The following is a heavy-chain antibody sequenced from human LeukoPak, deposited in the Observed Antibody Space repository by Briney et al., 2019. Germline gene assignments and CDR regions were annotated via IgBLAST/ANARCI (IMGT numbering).Heavy chain of an antibody. D-gene: IGHD3-3*01. CDR3: ARVRSGYYSVDY. Sequence: PSETLSLTCSVSGGSIRNYYWSWIRQPPGKGLEWIGYIYSSGSTNYNPSLKSRVTISVDMSKNQFSLKLSSVTAADTAVYYCARVRSGYYSVDYWGQGTLVTVSS. V-gene: IGHV4-4*08. CDR1: GGSIRNYY. CDR2: IYSSGST. J-gene: IGHJ4*02.